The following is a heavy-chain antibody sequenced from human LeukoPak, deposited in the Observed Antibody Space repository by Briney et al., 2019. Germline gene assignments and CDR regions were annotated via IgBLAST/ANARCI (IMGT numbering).Heavy chain of an antibody. Sequence: GGSLRLSCAASGFTFSTYWMHWVRQAPGKGLVWVSRINSDGSSTIYADSVKGRFSISRDNAKNTLYLQMNSLRADDTAVYYCASELGGTINWRGQGPLVTVSS. D-gene: IGHD1-26*01. CDR3: ASELGGTINW. V-gene: IGHV3-74*01. CDR1: GFTFSTYW. J-gene: IGHJ1*01. CDR2: INSDGSST.